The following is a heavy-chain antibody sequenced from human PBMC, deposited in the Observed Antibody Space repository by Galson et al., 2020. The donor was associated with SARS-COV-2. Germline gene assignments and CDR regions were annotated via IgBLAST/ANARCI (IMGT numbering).Heavy chain of an antibody. CDR1: GYTLTELS. CDR2: FDPEDGET. J-gene: IGHJ4*02. CDR3: ATGIPTLGSYDYQFDY. Sequence: ASVKVSCKVSGYTLTELSMHWVRQAPGKGLEWMGGFDPEDGETIYAQKFQGRVTMTEDTSTDTAYMELSSLRSEDTAVYYCATGIPTLGSYDYQFDYWGQGTLVTVSS. D-gene: IGHD5-18*01. V-gene: IGHV1-24*01.